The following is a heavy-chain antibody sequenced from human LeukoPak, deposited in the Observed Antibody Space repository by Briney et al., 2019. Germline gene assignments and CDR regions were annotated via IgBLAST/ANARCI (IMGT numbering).Heavy chain of an antibody. V-gene: IGHV1-2*02. CDR3: ARDQRYSGNYSAYYFDY. D-gene: IGHD1-26*01. CDR2: INPNSGGT. J-gene: IGHJ4*02. CDR1: GYTFTGYY. Sequence: ASVKVSCKASGYTFTGYYMHWVRQAPGQGLEWMGWINPNSGGTNYAQKFQGRVTMTRDTSISTAYMELSRLRSDDTAVYYCARDQRYSGNYSAYYFDYWGQGTLVTVSS.